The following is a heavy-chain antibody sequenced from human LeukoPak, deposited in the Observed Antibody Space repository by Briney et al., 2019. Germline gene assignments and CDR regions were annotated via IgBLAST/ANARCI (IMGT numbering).Heavy chain of an antibody. J-gene: IGHJ4*02. D-gene: IGHD2-8*01. CDR1: GYTFTGYY. CDR3: AVVLMGVTTGS. V-gene: IGHV1-2*02. CDR2: LNPNSGVT. Sequence: ASVKVSCKASGYTFTGYYIHWVRRAPGQGLGWMGWLNPNSGVTSYAQNFQGRVTMTRDMSISTAYMELSSLRSDDTAVYYCAVVLMGVTTGSWGQGTLVTVSS.